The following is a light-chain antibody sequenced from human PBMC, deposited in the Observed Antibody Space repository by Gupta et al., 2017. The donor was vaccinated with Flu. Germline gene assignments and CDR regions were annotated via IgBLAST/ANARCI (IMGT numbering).Light chain of an antibody. V-gene: IGKV4-1*01. Sequence: IVINQAPDSLALSLGERATIHCKSSQSILYSSNNNNYLAWYQQKPGQAPKLLIYWASTRECGVPDRFSGSGSGTDFILTISSLQAEDVAVYYCQQYNSNPWTFGQGTKVEIK. CDR1: QSILYSSNNNNY. J-gene: IGKJ1*01. CDR2: WAS. CDR3: QQYNSNPWT.